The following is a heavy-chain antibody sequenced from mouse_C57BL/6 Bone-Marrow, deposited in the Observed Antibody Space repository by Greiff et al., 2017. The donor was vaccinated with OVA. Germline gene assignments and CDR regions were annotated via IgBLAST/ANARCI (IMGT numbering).Heavy chain of an antibody. Sequence: VQLQQSGAELARPGASVKLSCKASGYTFTSYGISWVKQRTGQGLEWIGEIYPRSGNTYYNEKFKGKATLTADKSSSTAYMELLSLTSEDSAVYFWSRQVPYYGNRAWFAYWGQGTLVTVSA. J-gene: IGHJ3*01. CDR1: GYTFTSYG. CDR2: IYPRSGNT. V-gene: IGHV1-81*01. CDR3: SRQVPYYGNRAWFAY. D-gene: IGHD2-10*01.